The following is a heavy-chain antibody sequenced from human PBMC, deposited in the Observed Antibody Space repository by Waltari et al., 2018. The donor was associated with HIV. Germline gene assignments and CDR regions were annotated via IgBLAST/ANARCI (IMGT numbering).Heavy chain of an antibody. CDR1: GSTFSTFS. D-gene: IGHD6-19*01. Sequence: EVQLVESGGGLVKSGESLRLSCAASGSTFSTFSFNWVRQAPGKGLEWVAYISSGSNFMYYAYSGKGRFTISRDNAKNSVYLQMNSLRAEDTAQYYCARSITVAGTRGLGMDVWGQGTTVTVSS. CDR3: ARSITVAGTRGLGMDV. J-gene: IGHJ6*02. V-gene: IGHV3-21*01. CDR2: ISSGSNFM.